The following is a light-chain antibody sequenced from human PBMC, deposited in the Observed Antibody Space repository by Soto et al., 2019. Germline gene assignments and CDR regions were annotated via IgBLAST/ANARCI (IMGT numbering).Light chain of an antibody. V-gene: IGKV3-11*01. J-gene: IGKJ5*01. Sequence: EVLMTQSPATLSLSPGERAPLSCRASQSVSDDYLAWYQQKPGQAPRLLIYDASNRATGIPARFSGSGSGTDFTLTISSLEPEDFAVYYCQQRSNWPPITFGQGTRLENK. CDR3: QQRSNWPPIT. CDR1: QSVSDDY. CDR2: DAS.